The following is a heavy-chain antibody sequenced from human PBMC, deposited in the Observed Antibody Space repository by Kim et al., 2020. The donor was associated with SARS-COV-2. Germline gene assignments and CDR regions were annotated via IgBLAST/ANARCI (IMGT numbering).Heavy chain of an antibody. J-gene: IGHJ6*02. V-gene: IGHV4-34*01. CDR3: ARGRTVLWFGELRGCYYYGIDG. D-gene: IGHD3-10*01. CDR1: GGSFSGYY. CDR2: INHSGST. Sequence: SETLSLTCAVYGGSFSGYYWSWIRQPPGKGLEWIGEINHSGSTNYNPSLKSRVTISVDTSKNQFSLKLSSVTAADTAVYYCARGRTVLWFGELRGCYYYGIDGWGQRTTVTVSS.